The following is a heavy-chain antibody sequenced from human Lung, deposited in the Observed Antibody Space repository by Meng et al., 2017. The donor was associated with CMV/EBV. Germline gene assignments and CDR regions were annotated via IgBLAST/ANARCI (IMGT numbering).Heavy chain of an antibody. Sequence: GGSLRLXCAASGFTFSGYCMNWVRQAPGKGLEWVSSISSSSTYIYYADSVKGRFTISRDNAKNSLYLEMNSLRAEDTAVYYCVRDLPPYYDFWSGYLDFWGQGTLVTVSS. V-gene: IGHV3-21*01. CDR3: VRDLPPYYDFWSGYLDF. J-gene: IGHJ4*02. CDR2: ISSSSTYI. CDR1: GFTFSGYC. D-gene: IGHD3-3*01.